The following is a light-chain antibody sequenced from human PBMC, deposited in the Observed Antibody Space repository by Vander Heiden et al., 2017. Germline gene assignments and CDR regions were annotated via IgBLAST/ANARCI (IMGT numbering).Light chain of an antibody. CDR2: RNK. J-gene: IGLJ2*01. V-gene: IGLV1-47*01. Sequence: HSAPPRPPAASATPGHRVTITCSGSSSNIGSNYVYWHQQLPATAPKLLIDRNKQRPSGVPDRCSGSKSGASATIAISGLGDEDEADDYCSEWDDSMSDYVVFGGGTKLTVL. CDR1: SSNIGSNY. CDR3: SEWDDSMSDYVV.